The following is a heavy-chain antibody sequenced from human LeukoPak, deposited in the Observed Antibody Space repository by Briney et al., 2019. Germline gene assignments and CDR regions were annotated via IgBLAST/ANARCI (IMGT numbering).Heavy chain of an antibody. CDR2: INHSGST. V-gene: IGHV4-34*01. J-gene: IGHJ6*02. D-gene: IGHD2-21*01. CDR3: ARGYSVAPRKLYYYYYGMDV. Sequence: SETLSLTCAVYGGSFSGYYWSWIRQPPGKGLEWIGEINHSGSTNYNPSLKSRVTISVDMSKNQFSLKLSSVTAADTAVYYCARGYSVAPRKLYYYYYGMDVWGQGTTVTVSS. CDR1: GGSFSGYY.